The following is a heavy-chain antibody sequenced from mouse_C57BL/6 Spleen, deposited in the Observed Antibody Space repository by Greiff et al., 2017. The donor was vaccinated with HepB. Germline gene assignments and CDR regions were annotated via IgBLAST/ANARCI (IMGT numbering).Heavy chain of an antibody. CDR3: AREAYDGYWFFDV. CDR1: GYTFTSYW. J-gene: IGHJ1*03. V-gene: IGHV1-59*01. Sequence: VQLQQPGAELVRPGTSVKLSCKASGYTFTSYWMHWVKQRPGQGLEWIGVIDPSDSYTNYNQKFKGKATLTVDTSSSTAYMQLSSLTSEDSAVYYCAREAYDGYWFFDVWGTGTTVTVSS. CDR2: IDPSDSYT. D-gene: IGHD2-3*01.